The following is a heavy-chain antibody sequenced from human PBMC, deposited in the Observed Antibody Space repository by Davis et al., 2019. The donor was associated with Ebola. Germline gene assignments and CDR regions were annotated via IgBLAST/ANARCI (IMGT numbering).Heavy chain of an antibody. CDR2: INSDGSST. CDR3: ARTDYYDSTGGAFDI. J-gene: IGHJ3*02. CDR1: GFTFSSYW. Sequence: GESLKISCAASGFTFSSYWMHWVHQAPGKGLVWVSRINSDGSSTSYADSVKGRFTISRDNAKNTLYLQMNSLRAEDTAVYYCARTDYYDSTGGAFDIWGQGTMVTVSS. V-gene: IGHV3-74*01. D-gene: IGHD3-22*01.